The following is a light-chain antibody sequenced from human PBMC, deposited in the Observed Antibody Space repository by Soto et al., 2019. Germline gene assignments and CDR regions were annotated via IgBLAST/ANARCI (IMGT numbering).Light chain of an antibody. J-gene: IGLJ1*01. CDR2: DVT. V-gene: IGLV2-14*01. CDR3: SSRTSSSTYV. Sequence: QSVLTQPASVSGSPGQSITISCTETSSDVDGSNFVSWYQQHPVKAPKLIIYDVTNRPSGVSDRFSGSKSGSTASLTISGLQAEDEADYYCSSRTSSSTYVFGTGTKVTVL. CDR1: SSDVDGSNF.